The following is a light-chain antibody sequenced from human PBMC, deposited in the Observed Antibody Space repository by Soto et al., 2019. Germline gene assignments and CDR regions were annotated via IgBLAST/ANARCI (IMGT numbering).Light chain of an antibody. CDR2: DVY. CDR1: SSDVGGYNY. J-gene: IGLJ3*02. Sequence: QSVLTQPRSVSGSPGQSVTISCTGTSSDVGGYNYVTWYQQHAGKAPKLTIYDVYKRPSGVPDRFSGSKSGNTASLTISGLQAEDEAEYYCCSYAGSNTLVFGGGTKLTVL. V-gene: IGLV2-11*01. CDR3: CSYAGSNTLV.